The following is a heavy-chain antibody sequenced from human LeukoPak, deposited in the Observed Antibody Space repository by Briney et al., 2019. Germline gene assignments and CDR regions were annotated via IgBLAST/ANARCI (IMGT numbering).Heavy chain of an antibody. Sequence: ASVKVSCKASGYTFTNYGVSWVRQAPGQGLEWMGWMNPNTGATNYVQKFQGRVTMTRDTSISTAYMELSRLISDDTAVYYCARGGSMVRRIIIGEYWGQGTLVTVSS. V-gene: IGHV1-2*02. CDR2: MNPNTGAT. D-gene: IGHD3-10*01. J-gene: IGHJ4*02. CDR1: GYTFTNYG. CDR3: ARGGSMVRRIIIGEY.